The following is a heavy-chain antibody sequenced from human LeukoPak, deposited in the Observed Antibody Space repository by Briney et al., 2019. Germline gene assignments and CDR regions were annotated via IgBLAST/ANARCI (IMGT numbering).Heavy chain of an antibody. Sequence: SETLSLTCTVSGGSISSYYWSWIRQPPGKGLEWIGYIYYTGSTHYNPSLKSRVTISVDTSKNQFSLKLSSVTAADTAVYYCASQTPSPFDYWGRGTLGTASS. J-gene: IGHJ4*02. CDR1: GGSISSYY. CDR2: IYYTGST. V-gene: IGHV4-59*01. CDR3: ASQTPSPFDY.